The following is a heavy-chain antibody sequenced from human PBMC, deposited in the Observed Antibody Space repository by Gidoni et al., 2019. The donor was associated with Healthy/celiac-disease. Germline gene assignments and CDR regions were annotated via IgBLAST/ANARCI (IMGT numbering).Heavy chain of an antibody. CDR3: VKGVGYCSGGSCPLDY. D-gene: IGHD2-15*01. CDR2: ISSNGGST. J-gene: IGHJ4*02. Sequence: EVQLVESGGGLVQPGGSLSLSCSASGFTFSSSAMHWVRQAPGKGLEYVSAISSNGGSTYYADSVKGRFTISRDNSKNTLYLQMSSLRAEDTAVYYCVKGVGYCSGGSCPLDYWGQGTLVTVSS. CDR1: GFTFSSSA. V-gene: IGHV3-64D*08.